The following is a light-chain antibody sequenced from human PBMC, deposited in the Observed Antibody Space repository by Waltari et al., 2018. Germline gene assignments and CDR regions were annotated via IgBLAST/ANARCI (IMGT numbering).Light chain of an antibody. V-gene: IGLV4-69*01. J-gene: IGLJ3*02. CDR3: QTGGHGTWV. CDR1: SGHSSNV. Sequence: QLVLTQSPSASASLGASVKLTCTLSSGHSSNVIAWLQQRPETGPRYWMRVKRECGHNRGDEIPDRFSGSSSGAERYLTIPSLQSEDEGDYYCQTGGHGTWVFGGGTKLTVL. CDR2: VKRECGH.